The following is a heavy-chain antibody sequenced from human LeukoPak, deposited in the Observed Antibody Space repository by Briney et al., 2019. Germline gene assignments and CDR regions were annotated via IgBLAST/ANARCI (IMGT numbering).Heavy chain of an antibody. V-gene: IGHV1-46*01. CDR1: GYTFTSYY. J-gene: IGHJ6*03. CDR2: INPSGGST. Sequence: ASVKVSCKASGYTFTSYYMHWVRQAPGQGLEWMGIINPSGGSTSYAQKFQGRVTMTRDTSTSTVYMELSTLRSEDTAVYYCARARLYSSSSVDYYYYMDVWGKGTTVTVSS. CDR3: ARARLYSSSSVDYYYYMDV. D-gene: IGHD6-6*01.